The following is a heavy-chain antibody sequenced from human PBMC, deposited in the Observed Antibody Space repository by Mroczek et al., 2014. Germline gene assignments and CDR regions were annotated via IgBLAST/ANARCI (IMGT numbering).Heavy chain of an antibody. Sequence: QVQLVQSGAEVKKPGASVKVSCKASGYTFTSYDINWVRQATGQGLEWMGWMNPNSGNTGYAQKFQGRVTMTRNTSISTAYMELSSLRSDDTAVYYCARGRFITIFGVASYYFDSWAREPWSPSPQ. CDR2: MNPNSGNT. D-gene: IGHD3-3*01. CDR3: ARGRFITIFGVASYYFDS. V-gene: IGHV1-8*01. J-gene: IGHJ4*02. CDR1: GYTFTSYD.